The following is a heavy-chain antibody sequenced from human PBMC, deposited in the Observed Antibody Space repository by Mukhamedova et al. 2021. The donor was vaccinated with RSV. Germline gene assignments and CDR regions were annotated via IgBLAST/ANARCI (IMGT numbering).Heavy chain of an antibody. D-gene: IGHD3-3*01. CDR3: VTASAVFGPDY. J-gene: IGHJ4*02. Sequence: GFSFGSYAMSWVRQAPGKGLEWVSAITPSGRDTYYEDSVKGRFTISRDNSKNTLSVHMNSLRVEDTAMYYCVTASAVFGPDYWGPG. V-gene: IGHV3-23*05. CDR2: ITPSGRDT. CDR1: GFSFGSYA.